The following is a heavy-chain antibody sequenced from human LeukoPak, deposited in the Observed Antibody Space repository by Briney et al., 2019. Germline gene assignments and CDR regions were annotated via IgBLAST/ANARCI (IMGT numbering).Heavy chain of an antibody. CDR2: IYYSGST. Sequence: PSETLSLTCTVSGGSISSYYWSWIRQPPGKGLEGIGYIYYSGSTNYNPSLKSRVTISVDTSKNQFSLKLSSVTAADTAVYYCARTPDYFDYWGQGTLVTVSS. CDR1: GGSISSYY. J-gene: IGHJ4*02. CDR3: ARTPDYFDY. V-gene: IGHV4-59*01.